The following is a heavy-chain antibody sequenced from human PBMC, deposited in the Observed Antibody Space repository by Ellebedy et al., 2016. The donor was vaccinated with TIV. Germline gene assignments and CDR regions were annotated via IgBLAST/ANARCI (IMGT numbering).Heavy chain of an antibody. Sequence: PGGSLRLSCAASGFTFSSYAMYWVRQAPGKGLEWVSVMSGSGHRTYYADSVKGRFTISRYNSKNTLYLLMNSLRAEDTALYYCAKDPSDYWGCFDYWGQGTLVTVSS. CDR3: AKDPSDYWGCFDY. V-gene: IGHV3-23*01. D-gene: IGHD7-27*01. CDR1: GFTFSSYA. J-gene: IGHJ4*02. CDR2: MSGSGHRT.